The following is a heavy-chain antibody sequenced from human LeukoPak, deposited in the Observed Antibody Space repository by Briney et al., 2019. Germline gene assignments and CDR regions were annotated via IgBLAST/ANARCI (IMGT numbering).Heavy chain of an antibody. Sequence: SQTLSLTCTVSGGSISSGGYYWSWIRQPPGKGLEWIGYIYHSGSTYYNPSLKSRVTISVDRSKNQFSLKLSSVTAADTAVYYCAREDCSSTSCYTANWFDPWGQGTLVTVSS. J-gene: IGHJ5*02. CDR3: AREDCSSTSCYTANWFDP. CDR2: IYHSGST. CDR1: GGSISSGGYY. D-gene: IGHD2-2*02. V-gene: IGHV4-30-2*01.